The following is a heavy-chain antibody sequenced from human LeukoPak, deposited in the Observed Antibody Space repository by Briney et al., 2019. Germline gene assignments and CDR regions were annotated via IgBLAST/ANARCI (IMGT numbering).Heavy chain of an antibody. J-gene: IGHJ3*02. CDR3: TEMNDRDAFRI. CDR2: IKNKADGGTT. CDR1: GFTFSNAW. D-gene: IGHD5-24*01. Sequence: PGGSLRLSCAASGFTFSNAWMSWIRQAPGKGLEEVGLIKNKADGGTTEDAAPVKGRFTISRDDSRDTLYLHMNSLKTEDTAMYYCTEMNDRDAFRIWGQGTMVTASS. V-gene: IGHV3-15*01.